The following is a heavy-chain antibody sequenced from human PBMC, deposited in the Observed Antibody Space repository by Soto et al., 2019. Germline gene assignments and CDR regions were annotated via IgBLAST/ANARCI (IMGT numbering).Heavy chain of an antibody. CDR2: TSYDGSNQ. V-gene: IGHV3-30*18. D-gene: IGHD3-10*01. Sequence: QVQLVESGGGVVQPGRSLRLSCAASGFTFSSYGMHWVRQAPGKGLEWVAFTSYDGSNQYYADSVKGRFTIPRDSSKNTVSLHMNSLRAEDTSGYYCAKDLILYGCGGYLDYWGQGTLVTVSS. J-gene: IGHJ4*02. CDR1: GFTFSSYG. CDR3: AKDLILYGCGGYLDY.